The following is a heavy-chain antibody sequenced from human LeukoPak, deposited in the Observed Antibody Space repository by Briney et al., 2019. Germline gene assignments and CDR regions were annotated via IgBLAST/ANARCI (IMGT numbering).Heavy chain of an antibody. V-gene: IGHV4-59*11. CDR1: GGSISSHY. Sequence: SETLSLTCTVSGGSISSHYWSWIRQPPGKGLEWIGYIYYSGSTNYNPSLKSRVTISVDTSKNQFSLKLSSVTAADTAVYYCAREFITMVRGVYYFDYWGQGTLVTVSS. D-gene: IGHD3-10*01. CDR2: IYYSGST. CDR3: AREFITMVRGVYYFDY. J-gene: IGHJ4*02.